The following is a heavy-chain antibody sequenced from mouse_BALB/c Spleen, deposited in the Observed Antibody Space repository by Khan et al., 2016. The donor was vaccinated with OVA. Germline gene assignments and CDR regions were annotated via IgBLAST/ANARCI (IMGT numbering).Heavy chain of an antibody. CDR2: ISSGGDYT. D-gene: IGHD1-1*01. V-gene: IGHV5-6*01. J-gene: IGHJ3*01. Sequence: EVELVESGGDLVEPGGSLKLSCAASGFTFSSYSMSWVRQTPDKRLEWVANISSGGDYTYYPDIVTGRFTIFRDNAKNTLYLHMSSLKSDDTARYYCASHLAGSFAYWGQGTLVAVSA. CDR3: ASHLAGSFAY. CDR1: GFTFSSYS.